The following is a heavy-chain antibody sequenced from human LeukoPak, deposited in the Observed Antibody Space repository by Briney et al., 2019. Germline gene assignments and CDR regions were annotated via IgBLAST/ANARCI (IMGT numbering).Heavy chain of an antibody. Sequence: PGESLKISCKGSGYNFYYYWIGWVRQMPGKGLEWMGIIYPGDPDTRYSPSFQGQVTITADKSISTAYLQWSSLKASDTAMYYCARGIAVAGTYFQHWGQGTLVTVSS. V-gene: IGHV5-51*01. D-gene: IGHD6-19*01. CDR3: ARGIAVAGTYFQH. CDR2: IYPGDPDT. J-gene: IGHJ1*01. CDR1: GYNFYYYW.